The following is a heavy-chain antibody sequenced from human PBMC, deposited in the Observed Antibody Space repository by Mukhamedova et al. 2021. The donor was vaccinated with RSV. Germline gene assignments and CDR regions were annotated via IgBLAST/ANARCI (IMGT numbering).Heavy chain of an antibody. CDR3: ARDRSDCSSTSCYMPGYYF. Sequence: QAPGKGLEWVSSISSSSSYIYYADSVKGRFTISRDNAKNSLYLQMNSLRAEDTAVYYCARDRSDCSSTSCYMPGYYF. CDR2: ISSSSSYI. V-gene: IGHV3-21*01. J-gene: IGHJ4*01. D-gene: IGHD2-2*02.